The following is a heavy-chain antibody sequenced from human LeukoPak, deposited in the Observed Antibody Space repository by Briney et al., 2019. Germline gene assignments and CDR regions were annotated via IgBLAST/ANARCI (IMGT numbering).Heavy chain of an antibody. CDR3: ARMTTGHDF. Sequence: SETLSLTCAVSGTSFSSYYWSWIRQPPGKGLEWIGEVNHSGYTNDNPSLKSRVTISVDTSRNQFSLRLRSVTAADTAVYFCARMTTGHDFWGQGTLVTVSS. D-gene: IGHD4-17*01. CDR1: GTSFSSYY. CDR2: VNHSGYT. V-gene: IGHV4-34*01. J-gene: IGHJ4*02.